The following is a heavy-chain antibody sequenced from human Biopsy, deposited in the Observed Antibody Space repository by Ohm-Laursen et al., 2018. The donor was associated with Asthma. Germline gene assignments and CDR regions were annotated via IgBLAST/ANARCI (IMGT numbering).Heavy chain of an antibody. Sequence: SVKVSCKASGGMFGNYAISWVRQAPGEGLEWMGRINPNGGATIYAQKFQGRVTMTRDTSISTAYMELSRLTSDDTAVYYCARVQKSPGDRWFDPWGQGTLVTVSS. D-gene: IGHD7-27*01. J-gene: IGHJ5*02. CDR3: ARVQKSPGDRWFDP. CDR1: GGMFGNYA. CDR2: INPNGGAT. V-gene: IGHV1-2*06.